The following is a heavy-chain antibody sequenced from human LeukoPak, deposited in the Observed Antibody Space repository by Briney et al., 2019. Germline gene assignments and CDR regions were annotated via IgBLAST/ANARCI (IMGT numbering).Heavy chain of an antibody. J-gene: IGHJ4*02. Sequence: GGSLRLSCAASGFTFSGYWMTWVRQAPGKGLEWVSYISSSSSTIYYADSVKGRFTISRDNAKNSLCLQMNSLRAEDTAVYYCARGSNWGGGDYWGQGTLVTVSS. V-gene: IGHV3-48*01. CDR2: ISSSSSTI. D-gene: IGHD7-27*01. CDR1: GFTFSGYW. CDR3: ARGSNWGGGDY.